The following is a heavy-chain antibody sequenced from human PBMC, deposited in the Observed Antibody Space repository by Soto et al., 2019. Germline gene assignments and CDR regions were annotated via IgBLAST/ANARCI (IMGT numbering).Heavy chain of an antibody. V-gene: IGHV1-46*01. J-gene: IGHJ5*02. CDR3: ARARLIVVVPAAAWNWFDP. D-gene: IGHD2-2*01. Sequence: GASVKVSCKASGYTFTSYYMPWVRQAPGQGLEWMGIINPSGGSTSYAQKFQGRVTMTRDTSTSTVYMELSSLRSEDTAVYYCARARLIVVVPAAAWNWFDPWGQGTLVTVSS. CDR1: GYTFTSYY. CDR2: INPSGGST.